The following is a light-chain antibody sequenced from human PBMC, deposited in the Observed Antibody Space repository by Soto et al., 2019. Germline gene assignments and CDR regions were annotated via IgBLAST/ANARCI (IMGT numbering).Light chain of an antibody. CDR1: QDILSW. J-gene: IGKJ3*01. CDR2: ASS. CDR3: QQANSFPIT. V-gene: IGKV1-12*01. Sequence: DIPMTQSPSSVSASVGDRVTITCRASQDILSWLAWYQQKPGEAPRLLIYASSNLQSGVPSRFSGSGSGTDFTLTISSLQPEAFATYYCQQANSFPITFGPGTRLDIK.